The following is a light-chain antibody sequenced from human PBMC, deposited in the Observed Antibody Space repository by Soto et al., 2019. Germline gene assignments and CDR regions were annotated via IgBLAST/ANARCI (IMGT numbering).Light chain of an antibody. J-gene: IGKJ2*01. V-gene: IGKV3-11*01. CDR3: QQRSNWPT. CDR2: DAS. Sequence: EIVLTQSPATLSLSPGERATLSCRASQSVSSYLAWYQQKPGEAPRLLIYDASHRATGIPARFSGSGSGTDXTLTISSLEPEDFAVYYCQQRSNWPTFGQGTKLEIK. CDR1: QSVSSY.